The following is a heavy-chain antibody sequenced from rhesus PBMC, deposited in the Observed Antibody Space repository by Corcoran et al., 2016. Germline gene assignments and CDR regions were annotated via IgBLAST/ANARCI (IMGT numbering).Heavy chain of an antibody. J-gene: IGHJ6*01. CDR2: IKPGYSDT. Sequence: EVQLVQSGAEVKRPGESLKISCKTSGYSFTSYWISWVRQMPGKGLECRGAIKPGYSDTKYRPPFQAQLTISADTSIITAYLQWSSLKASGSTTYYCAKRGSREYGLDSWGQGVVVTVSS. CDR3: AKRGSREYGLDS. CDR1: GYSFTSYW. D-gene: IGHD4-29*01. V-gene: IGHV5-2*01.